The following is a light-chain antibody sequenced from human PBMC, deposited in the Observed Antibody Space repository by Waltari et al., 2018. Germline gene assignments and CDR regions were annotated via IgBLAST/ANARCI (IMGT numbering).Light chain of an antibody. Sequence: QSALTQPAPVSGSPGQSITISCTGTSSDVGGHTHVSWLHQFPGKPPRLIIYDVTNRPSGVSNRFSGSKSANTASLTISGLRSEDEADYYCTSFTSTTTWVFGGGTKVTV. J-gene: IGLJ3*02. V-gene: IGLV2-14*01. CDR2: DVT. CDR3: TSFTSTTTWV. CDR1: SSDVGGHTH.